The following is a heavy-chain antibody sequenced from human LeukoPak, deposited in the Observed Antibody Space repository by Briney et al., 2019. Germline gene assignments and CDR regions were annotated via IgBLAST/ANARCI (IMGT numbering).Heavy chain of an antibody. CDR1: GGSISSYY. V-gene: IGHV4-59*01. CDR2: VYYSGST. D-gene: IGHD3-10*01. Sequence: NSSETLSLTCTVSGGSISSYYWSWIRQPPGKGLEWIGYVYYSGSTNYNPSLKSRVTISVDTSKNQFSLKLSSVTAADTAVYYCARSSYYYAADASDIWGQGTMVTVSS. CDR3: ARSSYYYAADASDI. J-gene: IGHJ3*02.